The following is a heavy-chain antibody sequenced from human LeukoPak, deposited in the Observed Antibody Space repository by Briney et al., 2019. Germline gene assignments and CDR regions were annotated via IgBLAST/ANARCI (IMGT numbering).Heavy chain of an antibody. CDR3: ARERSSGSYYDH. Sequence: GSLRLSCAASGFTFSNYAFHWVRQAPGKGLEWVAVISHDGSREYYADSVEGRFTISRDNSKNTLYLQMNSLRREDTAVFSCARERSSGSYYDHWGQGTLVTVSS. D-gene: IGHD1-26*01. CDR1: GFTFSNYA. J-gene: IGHJ4*02. CDR2: ISHDGSRE. V-gene: IGHV3-30*04.